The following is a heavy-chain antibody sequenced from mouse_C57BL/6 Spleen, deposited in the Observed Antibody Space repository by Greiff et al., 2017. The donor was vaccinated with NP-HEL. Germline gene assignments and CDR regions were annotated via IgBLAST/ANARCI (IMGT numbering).Heavy chain of an antibody. V-gene: IGHV1-54*01. CDR3: AREIYYGSSSWFAY. CDR1: GYAFTNYL. Sequence: VQLQQSGAELVRPGTSVKVSCKASGYAFTNYLIEWVKQRPGQGLEWIGVINPGSGGTNYNEKFKGKATLTADKSSSTAYMQLSSLTSEDSAVYFCAREIYYGSSSWFAYWGQGTLVTVSA. D-gene: IGHD1-1*01. J-gene: IGHJ3*01. CDR2: INPGSGGT.